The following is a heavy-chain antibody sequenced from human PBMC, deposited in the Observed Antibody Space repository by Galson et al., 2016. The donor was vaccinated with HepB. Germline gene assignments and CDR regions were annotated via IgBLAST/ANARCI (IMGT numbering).Heavy chain of an antibody. V-gene: IGHV3-74*01. CDR2: INADGRTT. J-gene: IGHJ4*02. CDR1: GFTFSSYV. Sequence: SLRLSCAASGFTFSSYVLHWVRQPPRKGPVWVSRINADGRTTFDAASVKGRVTLSRDNAKNTLYLQMNSLRVEDTAVYYCAAAPRGWLHHDFWGQGTLVTVAS. CDR3: AAAPRGWLHHDF. D-gene: IGHD5-24*01.